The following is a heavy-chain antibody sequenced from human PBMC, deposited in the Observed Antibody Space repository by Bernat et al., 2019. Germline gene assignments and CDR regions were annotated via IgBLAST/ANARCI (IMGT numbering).Heavy chain of an antibody. CDR2: INTANGNT. CDR1: GYTFTNYA. D-gene: IGHD3-10*01. J-gene: IGHJ2*01. Sequence: QVQLVQSGDELKKPGASVKVSCKASGYTFTNYAIHWVRQAPGQSPEWLGWINTANGNTKYSRRFQDRVTITRDTSANTAYMEVTSLQSEDTAVFYCARGPTTLWFGELRDWFFDLWGRGTLVTVSS. V-gene: IGHV1-3*04. CDR3: ARGPTTLWFGELRDWFFDL.